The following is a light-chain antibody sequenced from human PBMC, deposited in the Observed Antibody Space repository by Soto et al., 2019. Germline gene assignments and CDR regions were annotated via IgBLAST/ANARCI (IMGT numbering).Light chain of an antibody. CDR2: KAS. Sequence: DIQMTQSPSSLSASVGDRVTITCRASQTIDSWLAWYQQRPGKPPNLLIYKASTLASGVPSRFSGSGSGTEFALTINSLQPDDLATYYCQQYHIYSGTFGQGTNSDIK. J-gene: IGKJ1*01. CDR3: QQYHIYSGT. V-gene: IGKV1-5*03. CDR1: QTIDSW.